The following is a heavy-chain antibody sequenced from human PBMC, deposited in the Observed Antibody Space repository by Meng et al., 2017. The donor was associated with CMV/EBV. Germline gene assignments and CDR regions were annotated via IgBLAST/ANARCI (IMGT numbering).Heavy chain of an antibody. Sequence: QVQLVQSGAGMEKPGASVRVSCTTSGFTFSDYYIHWVRQAPGQGLEWMGWVNSNNDATNYARKFQGRVSMTRDTSISTAHMELSRLMSDDTAVYYCVRSSGWSLFDYWGQGTLVTVSS. CDR1: GFTFSDYY. D-gene: IGHD6-19*01. J-gene: IGHJ4*02. CDR2: VNSNNDAT. V-gene: IGHV1-2*02. CDR3: VRSSGWSLFDY.